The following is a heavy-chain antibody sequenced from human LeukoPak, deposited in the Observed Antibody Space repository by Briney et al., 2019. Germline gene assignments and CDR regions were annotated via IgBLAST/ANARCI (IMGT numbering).Heavy chain of an antibody. D-gene: IGHD3-22*01. Sequence: GGSLRLSCAASGFTLSNHWMTWVRQAPGKGLEWVSSISSRSGYIYYADSVKGRFTISRDNAKNSLFLQMNSLRAEDTAIYYCARAPPRYYDSSGYTRRVVVEGNKFDYWGQGTLVTVSS. CDR2: ISSRSGYI. J-gene: IGHJ4*02. CDR3: ARAPPRYYDSSGYTRRVVVEGNKFDY. V-gene: IGHV3-21*01. CDR1: GFTLSNHW.